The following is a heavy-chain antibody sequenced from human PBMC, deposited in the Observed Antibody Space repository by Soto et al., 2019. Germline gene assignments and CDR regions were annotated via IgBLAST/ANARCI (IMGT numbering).Heavy chain of an antibody. V-gene: IGHV1-8*01. J-gene: IGHJ6*03. D-gene: IGHD2-8*01. CDR2: MNPNSGNT. Sequence: ASVKVSCKASGYTFTSYDINWVRQATGQGLEWMGWMNPNSGNTGYAQKFQGRVTMTRNTSISTAYMELSSLRSEDTAVYYCARGLKDCTNGVCYTGSYYYMDVWGKGTTVTVSS. CDR3: ARGLKDCTNGVCYTGSYYYMDV. CDR1: GYTFTSYD.